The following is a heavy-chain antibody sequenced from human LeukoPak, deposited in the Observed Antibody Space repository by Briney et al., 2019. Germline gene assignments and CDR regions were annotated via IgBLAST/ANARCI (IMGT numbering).Heavy chain of an antibody. Sequence: GGSLRLSCAASGFTFSRHAMTWVRQAPGTGLEWLSGSGTGGSTYYADSVKGRFTISRDNSKNTLYLQMNSLRAEDTAVYYCAKGGEYSGADAFDIWGQGTMVTVSS. D-gene: IGHD3-10*01. CDR2: SGTGGST. CDR3: AKGGEYSGADAFDI. V-gene: IGHV3-23*01. CDR1: GFTFSRHA. J-gene: IGHJ3*02.